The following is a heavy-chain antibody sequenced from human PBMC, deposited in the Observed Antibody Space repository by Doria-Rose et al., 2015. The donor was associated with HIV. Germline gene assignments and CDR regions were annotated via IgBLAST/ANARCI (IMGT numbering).Heavy chain of an antibody. D-gene: IGHD6-13*01. CDR2: IFSDDER. CDR1: GVSLSSPGMG. J-gene: IGHJ4*02. Sequence: QVTLKESGPVLVKPTETPTLTCTVSGVSLSSPGMGVSWIRQPPGKALEWLANIFSDDERSYNTSLKSRLTISRGTSKSQVVLTMTDMDPVDTATYYCARIKSSRWYHKYYFDFWGQGTLVIVS. V-gene: IGHV2-26*01. CDR3: ARIKSSRWYHKYYFDF.